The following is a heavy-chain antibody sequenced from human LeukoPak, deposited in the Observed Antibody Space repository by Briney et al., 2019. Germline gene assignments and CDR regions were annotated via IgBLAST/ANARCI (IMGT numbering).Heavy chain of an antibody. J-gene: IGHJ4*02. Sequence: ASVKVSCKASGYTFTSYYMHWVRQAPGQGLEWMGIINPSGGSTSYAQKFQGRVTMTRDMSTSTVYMELSSLRSEDTAVYYCARGSRGYSSSSPGGYFDYWDQGTLVTVSS. CDR3: ARGSRGYSSSSPGGYFDY. CDR2: INPSGGST. D-gene: IGHD6-6*01. CDR1: GYTFTSYY. V-gene: IGHV1-46*01.